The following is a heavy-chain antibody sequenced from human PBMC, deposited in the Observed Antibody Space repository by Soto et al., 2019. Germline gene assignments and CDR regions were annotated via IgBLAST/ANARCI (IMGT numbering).Heavy chain of an antibody. Sequence: ASVKVSCKASGYTFTSYAMHWVRQAPGQRFEWMGWINAGNGNTKYSQRFQDRVTITRDTSASTAYMELSSLTSEDRAVYYCARRNSSGPIDYWGQGTLVTVSS. CDR3: ARRNSSGPIDY. J-gene: IGHJ4*02. CDR1: GYTFTSYA. D-gene: IGHD3-22*01. CDR2: INAGNGNT. V-gene: IGHV1-3*01.